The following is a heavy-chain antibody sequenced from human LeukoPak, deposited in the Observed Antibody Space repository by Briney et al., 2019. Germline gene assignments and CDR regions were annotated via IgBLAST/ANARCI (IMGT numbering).Heavy chain of an antibody. CDR1: GGSITSGRFY. Sequence: PSETLSLTCTLSGGSITSGRFYWTWIRQHPQRGLEWIGYVSYSGSTNYNSSLKSRLTISADTSKNQFYLGLTSVTAADTAVYFCARDPRGDITGTTFDRWGQGTLVTVS. CDR2: VSYSGST. J-gene: IGHJ5*02. D-gene: IGHD1-20*01. CDR3: ARDPRGDITGTTFDR. V-gene: IGHV4-31*03.